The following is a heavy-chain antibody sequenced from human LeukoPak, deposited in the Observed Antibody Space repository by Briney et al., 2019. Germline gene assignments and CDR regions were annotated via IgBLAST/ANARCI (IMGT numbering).Heavy chain of an antibody. CDR2: FSYSGST. D-gene: IGHD5-24*01. J-gene: IGHJ4*02. V-gene: IGHV4-59*02. CDR1: GASVSSYY. CDR3: AREVVGESGDGYNYPDY. Sequence: SETLSLTCTVSGASVSSYYWSWIRQPPGKGPEWIGYFSYSGSTNYNPSLKSRVTISVDTSKNQFSLNLSPVTAADTAVYYCAREVVGESGDGYNYPDYWGQGTLVTVSS.